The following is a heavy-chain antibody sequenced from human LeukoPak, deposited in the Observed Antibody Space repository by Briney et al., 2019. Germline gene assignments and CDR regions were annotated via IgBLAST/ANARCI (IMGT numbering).Heavy chain of an antibody. D-gene: IGHD3-9*01. Sequence: KISRKGSGYSFTSYWISWVRQAPGQGLEWMGGIIPIFGTANYAQKFQGRVTITADESTSTAYMELSSLRSEDTAVYYCARDQDGIGLYYDILTGYSPYYFDYWGQGTLVTVSS. J-gene: IGHJ4*02. CDR1: GYSFTSYW. V-gene: IGHV1-69*01. CDR2: IIPIFGTA. CDR3: ARDQDGIGLYYDILTGYSPYYFDY.